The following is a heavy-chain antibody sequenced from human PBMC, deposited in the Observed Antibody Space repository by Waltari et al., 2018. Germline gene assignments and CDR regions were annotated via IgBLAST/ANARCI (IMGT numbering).Heavy chain of an antibody. D-gene: IGHD1-26*01. CDR2: FDPEDGET. CDR3: ASVSGSSYESNF. CDR1: VYSLTEFS. V-gene: IGHV1-24*01. Sequence: QVQLVPSGAEVKQPGASVKVSCQVSVYSLTEFSMHWVRQAPGNGLEWMGGFDPEDGETIYAQKFQGRVTMTEDTSRDTAYMELRSLRFEDTAVYYWASVSGSSYESNFWGQGTLVTVSS. J-gene: IGHJ4*02.